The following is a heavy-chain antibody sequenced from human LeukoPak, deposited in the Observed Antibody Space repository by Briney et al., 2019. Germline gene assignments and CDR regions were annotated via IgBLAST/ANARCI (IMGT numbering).Heavy chain of an antibody. V-gene: IGHV4-4*02. D-gene: IGHD6-13*01. Sequence: PSGTLSLTCAVSGGSISSSNWWSWVRQPPGKGLEWIGEIYHSGSTNYNPSLKSRVTISVDTSKNQFSLKLSSVTAADTAVYYCARKLSPYSSKPYFDYWGQGTLVTVSS. J-gene: IGHJ4*02. CDR2: IYHSGST. CDR1: GGSISSSNW. CDR3: ARKLSPYSSKPYFDY.